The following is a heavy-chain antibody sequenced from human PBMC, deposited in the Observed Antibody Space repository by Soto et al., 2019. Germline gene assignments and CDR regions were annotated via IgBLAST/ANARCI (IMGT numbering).Heavy chain of an antibody. CDR3: AGALSSAAGLYFDF. CDR2: IHTTDGT. D-gene: IGHD6-13*01. CDR1: GGSISSDY. V-gene: IGHV4-4*07. J-gene: IGHJ4*02. Sequence: SETLSLTCTVPGGSISSDYWSWIRQPAGKGMEWIGRIHTTDGTNYNPSLKSRVTMSIDTSTNPSSLKLSSLTAAGAAVYYCAGALSSAAGLYFDFWGQGTLVTVSS.